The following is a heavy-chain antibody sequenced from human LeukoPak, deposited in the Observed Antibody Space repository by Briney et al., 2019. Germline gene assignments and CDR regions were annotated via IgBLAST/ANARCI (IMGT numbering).Heavy chain of an antibody. J-gene: IGHJ4*02. Sequence: GGSLRLSCAASGFTFSSYWMHWVRQAPGKGLVWVSRINSDGSSTSYADSVKGRFTISRDNAKNTLHLQMNSLRAEDTAIYYCARERSGYYIFDQWGQGTLVTVSS. D-gene: IGHD3-3*01. V-gene: IGHV3-74*01. CDR1: GFTFSSYW. CDR3: ARERSGYYIFDQ. CDR2: INSDGSST.